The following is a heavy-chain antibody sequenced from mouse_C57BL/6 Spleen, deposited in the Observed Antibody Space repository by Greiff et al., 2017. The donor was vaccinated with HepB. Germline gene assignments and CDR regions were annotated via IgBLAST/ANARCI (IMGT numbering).Heavy chain of an antibody. CDR1: GYTFTSYG. Sequence: VMLVESGAELARPGASVKLSCKASGYTFTSYGISWVKQRTGQGLEWIGEIYPRSGNTYYNEKFKGKATLTADKSSSTAYMELRSLTSEDAAVYVCARGRDGYVYYFDYWGQGTTLTVSS. J-gene: IGHJ2*01. D-gene: IGHD2-2*01. V-gene: IGHV1-81*01. CDR2: IYPRSGNT. CDR3: ARGRDGYVYYFDY.